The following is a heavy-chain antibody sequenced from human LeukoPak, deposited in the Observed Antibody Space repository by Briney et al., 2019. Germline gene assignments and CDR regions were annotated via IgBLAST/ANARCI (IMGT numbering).Heavy chain of an antibody. J-gene: IGHJ6*03. CDR1: GFTFSDYY. CDR2: ISSSGSTI. V-gene: IGHV3-11*01. D-gene: IGHD3-22*01. CDR3: AKVNGSGYYGYYYYYYYMDV. Sequence: GGSLRLSCAASGFTFSDYYMSWIRQAPGKGLEWASYISSSGSTIYYADSVKGRFTISRDNAKNSLYLQMNSLRAEDTAVYYCAKVNGSGYYGYYYYYYYMDVWGKGTTVTVSS.